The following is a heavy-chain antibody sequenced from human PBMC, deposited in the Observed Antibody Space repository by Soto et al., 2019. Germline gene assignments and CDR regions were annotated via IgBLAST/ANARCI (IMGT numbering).Heavy chain of an antibody. CDR1: GGTFSSYA. CDR2: IIPIFGTA. D-gene: IGHD3-3*01. V-gene: IGHV1-69*01. J-gene: IGHJ3*02. CDR3: ARDMRITIFGVVPPDDAFDI. Sequence: QVQLVQSGAEVKKPGSSVKVSCKASGGTFSSYAISWVRQAPGQGLEWMGGIIPIFGTANYAQKFQGRVTITADESTSTAYMELSSLRSEDTAVYYCARDMRITIFGVVPPDDAFDIWGQGTMVTVSS.